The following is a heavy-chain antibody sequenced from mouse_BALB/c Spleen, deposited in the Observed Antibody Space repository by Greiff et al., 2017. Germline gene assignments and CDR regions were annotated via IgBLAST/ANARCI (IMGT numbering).Heavy chain of an antibody. V-gene: IGHV3-2*02. D-gene: IGHD1-1*01. CDR1: GYSITSDYA. CDR2: ISYSGST. Sequence: EVQLQESGPGLVKPSQSLSLTCTVTGYSITSDYAWNWIRQFPGNKLEWMGYISYSGSTSYNPSLKSRISITRDTSKNQFFLQLNSVTTEDTATYYCARDYGEAMDYWGQGTSVTVSS. J-gene: IGHJ4*01. CDR3: ARDYGEAMDY.